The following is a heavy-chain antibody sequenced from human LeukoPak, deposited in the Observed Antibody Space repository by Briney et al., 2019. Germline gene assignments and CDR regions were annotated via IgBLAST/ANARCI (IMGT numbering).Heavy chain of an antibody. J-gene: IGHJ4*02. CDR3: AGLLHYGSGSYYFDY. D-gene: IGHD3-10*01. CDR2: IYYSGST. CDR1: GGSISSSSYY. V-gene: IGHV4-39*01. Sequence: PSETLPLTCTVSGGSISSSSYYWGWIRQPPGKGLEWIGSIYYSGSTYYNPSLKSRVTISVDTSKNQFSLKLSSVTAADTAVYYCAGLLHYGSGSYYFDYWGQGTLVTVSS.